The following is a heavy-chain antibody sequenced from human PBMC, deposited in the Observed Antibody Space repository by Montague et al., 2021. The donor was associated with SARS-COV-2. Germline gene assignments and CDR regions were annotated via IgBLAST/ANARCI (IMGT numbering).Heavy chain of an antibody. CDR1: GFNFGVYE. J-gene: IGHJ5*02. CDR2: INGGSSVM. CDR3: APAVPVADDS. Sequence: SLRLSCAASGFNFGVYEMNWVRQTPGKGLEWVSYINGGSSVMYYADSVMGRFTIPRDNAESSLYLQMNSLRAEDTAVYYCAPAVPVADDSWGQGTLGTVSS. V-gene: IGHV3-48*03. D-gene: IGHD2-2*01.